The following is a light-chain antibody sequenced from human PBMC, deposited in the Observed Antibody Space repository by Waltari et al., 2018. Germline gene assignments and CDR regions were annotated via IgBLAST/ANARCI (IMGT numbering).Light chain of an antibody. J-gene: IGLJ2*01. Sequence: SYELTQPLSVSVALGQTARITRGGNNIGRQNVHWYQQKPGQAPVLVIYSDSNRPSGIPERFSGSNSGNTATLTISRAQGGDEADYYCQVWDSSTVVFGGGTKLTVL. CDR3: QVWDSSTVV. V-gene: IGLV3-9*01. CDR2: SDS. CDR1: NIGRQN.